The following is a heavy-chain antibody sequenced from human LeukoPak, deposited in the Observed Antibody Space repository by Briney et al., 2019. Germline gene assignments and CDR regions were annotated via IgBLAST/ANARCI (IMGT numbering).Heavy chain of an antibody. CDR3: ARRLLIIAAAGNAFDI. CDR1: GFTFSSYW. V-gene: IGHV3-7*01. J-gene: IGHJ3*02. CDR2: IKQDGSEK. D-gene: IGHD6-13*01. Sequence: GGSLRLSCAASGFTFSSYWMSWVRQAPGKGLEWVANIKQDGSEKYYVDSVKGRFTISRDNAKNSLYLQMNSLRAEDTAVYYCARRLLIIAAAGNAFDIWGQGTMVTVSS.